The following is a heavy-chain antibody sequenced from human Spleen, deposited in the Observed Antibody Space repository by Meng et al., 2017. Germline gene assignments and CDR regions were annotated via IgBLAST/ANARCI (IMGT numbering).Heavy chain of an antibody. CDR1: GGSISSNNW. D-gene: IGHD3-10*01. V-gene: IGHV4-4*02. Sequence: QVQLQESGPRLVKPSGTLSLTCAVSGGSISSNNWWNWVRQPPGKGLQWIGEIYQSGTTNYNPSLKSRVTILVDKSKNQFSLKLNSVTAADTAVYFCARVRGGIHDAFDFWGQGIMVTVSS. J-gene: IGHJ3*01. CDR3: ARVRGGIHDAFDF. CDR2: IYQSGTT.